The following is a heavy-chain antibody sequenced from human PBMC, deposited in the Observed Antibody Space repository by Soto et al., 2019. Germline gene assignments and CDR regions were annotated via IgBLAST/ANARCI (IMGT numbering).Heavy chain of an antibody. V-gene: IGHV1-18*01. CDR2: ISAYNGNT. CDR3: ARGNRIEAFDI. D-gene: IGHD2-15*01. Sequence: ASVKVSCETSGYTFNSYGISWVRQAPGQGLEWMGWISAYNGNTNYAQKLQGRVTMTTDTSTSTAYMELRSLTSDDTAVYYCARGNRIEAFDIWGQGTMVTVSS. CDR1: GYTFNSYG. J-gene: IGHJ3*02.